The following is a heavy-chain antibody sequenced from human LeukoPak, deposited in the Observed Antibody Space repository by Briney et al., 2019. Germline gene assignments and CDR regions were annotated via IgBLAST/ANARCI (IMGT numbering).Heavy chain of an antibody. CDR3: AREVLSGGSRSYYNVYFFDY. J-gene: IGHJ4*02. D-gene: IGHD3-10*01. CDR1: GYSISSGYY. Sequence: SETLSLTCTVSGYSISSGYYWGWIRQPPGKGLEWIGSIYHSGSTYYNPSLKSRVTISVDTSKNQFSLKLSSVTAADTAVYYCAREVLSGGSRSYYNVYFFDYWGQGTLVTVSS. V-gene: IGHV4-38-2*02. CDR2: IYHSGST.